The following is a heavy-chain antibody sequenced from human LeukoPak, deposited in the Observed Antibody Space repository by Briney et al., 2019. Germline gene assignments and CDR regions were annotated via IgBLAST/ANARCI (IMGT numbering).Heavy chain of an antibody. CDR1: EFTFSDYY. V-gene: IGHV3-11*04. CDR3: ARDLGYDFWSGYLFPSRGNWFDP. Sequence: PGGSLRLSCAASEFTFSDYYMSWIRQAPGKGLEWVSYISSSGSTIYYADSVKGRFTISRDNAKNSLYLQMNSLRAEDTAVYYCARDLGYDFWSGYLFPSRGNWFDPWGQGTLVTVSS. J-gene: IGHJ5*02. D-gene: IGHD3-3*01. CDR2: ISSSGSTI.